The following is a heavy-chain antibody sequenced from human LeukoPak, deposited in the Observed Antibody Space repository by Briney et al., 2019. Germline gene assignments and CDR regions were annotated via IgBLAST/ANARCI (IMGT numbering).Heavy chain of an antibody. J-gene: IGHJ4*02. Sequence: PGGSLRLSCAASGFTFSTYSMNWVRQAPGKGLEWVSYISSDSSIIYYTDSVKGRFTISRDNAKNSLYLQMNSLRAEDTAVYYCARDRSSGWYISPYWGQGTLVTVSS. CDR2: ISSDSSII. V-gene: IGHV3-48*04. D-gene: IGHD6-19*01. CDR1: GFTFSTYS. CDR3: ARDRSSGWYISPY.